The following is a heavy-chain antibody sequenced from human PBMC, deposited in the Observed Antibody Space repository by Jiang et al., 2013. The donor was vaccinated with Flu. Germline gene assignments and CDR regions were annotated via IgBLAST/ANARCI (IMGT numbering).Heavy chain of an antibody. CDR2: ISSSGRST. J-gene: IGHJ4*02. D-gene: IGHD3-22*01. CDR3: AKVSPVYHSSGYYDY. Sequence: VQLLESGGGLVQPGGSLRFSCAASGFTFNINAMSWVRQAPGKGLEWVSTISSSGRSTYYADSVKGRFTISRDNSKNTLYLQMNTLRAEDTAVYYCAKVSPVYHSSGYYDYWGQGTLVTVSS. V-gene: IGHV3-23*01. CDR1: GFTFNINA.